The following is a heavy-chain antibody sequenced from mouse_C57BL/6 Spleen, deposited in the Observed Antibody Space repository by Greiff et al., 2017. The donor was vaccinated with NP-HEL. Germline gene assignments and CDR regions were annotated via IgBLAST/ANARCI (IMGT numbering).Heavy chain of an antibody. CDR2: ISYDGSN. Sequence: EVKVEESGPGLVKPSQSLSLTCSVTGYSITSGYYWNWIRQFPGNKLEWMGYISYDGSNNYNPSLKNRISITRDTSKNQFFLKLNSVTTEDTATYYCARGHFDVWGTGTTVTVSS. CDR1: GYSITSGYY. J-gene: IGHJ1*03. V-gene: IGHV3-6*01. CDR3: ARGHFDV.